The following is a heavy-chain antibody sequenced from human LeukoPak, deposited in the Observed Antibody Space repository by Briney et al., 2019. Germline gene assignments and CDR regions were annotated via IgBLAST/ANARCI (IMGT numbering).Heavy chain of an antibody. CDR2: ISDTGGST. J-gene: IGHJ4*02. Sequence: SGGSLRLSCAASGFTFSSYDMHWVRQATGKGLEWVSAISDTGGSTYYADSVKGRFTISRDNSKNTLYLQMDSLRAEDTAVYYCARVRDVYGQFDYWGQGTLVTVSS. CDR3: ARVRDVYGQFDY. D-gene: IGHD5/OR15-5a*01. CDR1: GFTFSSYD. V-gene: IGHV3-23*01.